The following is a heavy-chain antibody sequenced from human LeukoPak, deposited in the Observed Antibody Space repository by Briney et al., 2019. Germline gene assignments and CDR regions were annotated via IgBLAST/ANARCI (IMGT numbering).Heavy chain of an antibody. CDR1: GGSISSGGYY. Sequence: SQTLSLTCTVSGGSISSGGYYWSWIRQPPGKGLEWIGYIYHSGSTHYNPSLKSRVTISVDRSKNQFSLKLSSVTAADTAVYYCASLQTLYSSSWYGDWVDYWGQGTLVTVSS. J-gene: IGHJ4*02. CDR3: ASLQTLYSSSWYGDWVDY. V-gene: IGHV4-30-2*01. D-gene: IGHD6-13*01. CDR2: IYHSGST.